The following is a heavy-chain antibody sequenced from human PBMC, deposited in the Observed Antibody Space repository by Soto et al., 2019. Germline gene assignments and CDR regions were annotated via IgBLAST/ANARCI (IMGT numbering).Heavy chain of an antibody. CDR2: INPATGAA. J-gene: IGHJ3*02. Sequence: QLHLVQSGAVVKKPGASVTVSCSASGYPVTAYYMHWVRQAPGRGLEWMGGINPATGAAKYTQTFQGRVTMTRGTSPSAVFMEPGGLTSADTAVFYWAGGGGVGVAGSAAFDMWGQGTVVTVSS. CDR3: AGGGGVGVAGSAAFDM. D-gene: IGHD3-3*01. V-gene: IGHV1-2*02. CDR1: GYPVTAYY.